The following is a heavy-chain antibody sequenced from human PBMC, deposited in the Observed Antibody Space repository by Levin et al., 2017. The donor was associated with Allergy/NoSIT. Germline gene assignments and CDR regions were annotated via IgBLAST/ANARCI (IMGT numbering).Heavy chain of an antibody. Sequence: PGGSLRLSCADSGFTFSDYTLNWVRQAPGKGLEWVSSISSSSVAIYYADSVKGRFTISRDNAKKSVYLQMDSLTAEDTAVYYCATSSLSADYGLKIDHWGQGTLVTVSS. CDR2: ISSSSVAI. CDR1: GFTFSDYT. V-gene: IGHV3-21*01. J-gene: IGHJ4*02. CDR3: ATSSLSADYGLKIDH. D-gene: IGHD4-17*01.